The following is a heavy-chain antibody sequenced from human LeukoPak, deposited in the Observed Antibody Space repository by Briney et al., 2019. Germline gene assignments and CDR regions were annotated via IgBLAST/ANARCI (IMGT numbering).Heavy chain of an antibody. CDR3: AHSLIMRYYYDSGGYEWVNYFDY. V-gene: IGHV2-5*01. CDR2: IYWNDDK. D-gene: IGHD3-22*01. J-gene: IGHJ4*02. CDR1: GFSLSTSGVG. Sequence: KESGPTLVKPTQTLTLTCTFSGFSLSTSGVGVGWIRQPPGKALEWLALIYWNDDKRYSPSLKSSLTITKDTSKNQVVLTMTNMDPVDTATYYCAHSLIMRYYYDSGGYEWVNYFDYWGQGTLVTVSS.